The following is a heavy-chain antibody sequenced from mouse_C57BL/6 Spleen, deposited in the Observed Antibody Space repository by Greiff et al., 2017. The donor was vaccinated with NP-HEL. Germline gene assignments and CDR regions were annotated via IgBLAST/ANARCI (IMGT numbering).Heavy chain of an antibody. CDR1: GYTFTSYW. CDR2: IDPSDSYT. J-gene: IGHJ4*01. Sequence: QVQLQQPGAELVMPGASVKLSCKASGYTFTSYWMHWVKQRPGQGLEWIGEIDPSDSYTNSNQKFKGKSTFTVEKSSSTAYMQLSSLTSEDSAVYYCARSLPERAMDYWGQGTSVTVSS. CDR3: ARSLPERAMDY. V-gene: IGHV1-69*01. D-gene: IGHD2-10*01.